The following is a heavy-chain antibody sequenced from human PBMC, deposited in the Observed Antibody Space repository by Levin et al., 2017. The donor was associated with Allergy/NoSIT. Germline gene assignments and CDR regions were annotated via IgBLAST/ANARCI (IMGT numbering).Heavy chain of an antibody. CDR3: AKDLEQYYYDSSGYYPSGY. J-gene: IGHJ4*02. CDR1: GFTFSSYG. V-gene: IGHV3-30*18. D-gene: IGHD3-22*01. CDR2: ISYDGSNK. Sequence: GGSLRLSCAASGFTFSSYGMHWVRQAPGKGLEWVAVISYDGSNKYYADSVKGRFTISRDNSKNTLYLQMNSLRAEDTAVYYCAKDLEQYYYDSSGYYPSGYWGQGTLVTVSS.